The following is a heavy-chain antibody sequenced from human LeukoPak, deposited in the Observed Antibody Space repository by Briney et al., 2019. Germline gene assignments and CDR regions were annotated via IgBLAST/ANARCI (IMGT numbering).Heavy chain of an antibody. CDR1: GGSISSSSYY. CDR2: IYYSGST. Sequence: SETLSLTCTVSGGSISSSSYYWGWLRQPPGKGREWIGSIYYSGSTYDNPSLKSRVTISVDTSKNQFSLKLSSVTAADTAVYYCARQQRIVVVPSWFDPWGQGTLVTVSS. J-gene: IGHJ5*02. V-gene: IGHV4-39*01. D-gene: IGHD2-2*01. CDR3: ARQQRIVVVPSWFDP.